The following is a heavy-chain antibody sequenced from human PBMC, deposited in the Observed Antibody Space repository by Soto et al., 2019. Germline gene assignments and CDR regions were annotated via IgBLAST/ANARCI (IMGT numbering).Heavy chain of an antibody. CDR1: GFTFSNAW. D-gene: IGHD1-1*01. Sequence: PGGSLRLSCAASGFTFSNAWMSWVRQAPGKGLEWVGRIKSKTDGGTTDYAAPVKGRFTISRDDSKNTLYLQMNSLKTEDTAVYYCTAEGTGPLRTYYYYCMDVWGQGTTVTVSS. CDR3: TAEGTGPLRTYYYYCMDV. CDR2: IKSKTDGGTT. V-gene: IGHV3-15*01. J-gene: IGHJ6*02.